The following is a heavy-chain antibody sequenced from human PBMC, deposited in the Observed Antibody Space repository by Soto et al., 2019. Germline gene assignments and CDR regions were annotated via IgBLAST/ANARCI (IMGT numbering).Heavy chain of an antibody. CDR3: ATAMTTVPFGIYFCGMDV. V-gene: IGHV1-3*01. Sequence: ASVKVSCKASGYTFTSYYMHWVRQAPGQGLEWMGWINAGNGNTKYSQKFQGRVTITRDTSASTAYMELSSLRSEDTAVYYCATAMTTVPFGIYFCGMDVWD. D-gene: IGHD4-17*01. J-gene: IGHJ6*02. CDR1: GYTFTSYY. CDR2: INAGNGNT.